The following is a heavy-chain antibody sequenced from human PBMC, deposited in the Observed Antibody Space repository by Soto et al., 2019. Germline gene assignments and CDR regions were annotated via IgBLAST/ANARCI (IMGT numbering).Heavy chain of an antibody. CDR3: ARETHQKLYCTSSSCYHYYYGLAV. J-gene: IGHJ6*02. CDR2: ISAYNGDT. CDR1: GYIFTTYG. D-gene: IGHD2-2*01. V-gene: IGHV1-18*01. Sequence: ASVKVSCKASGYIFTTYGFSWVRQAPGRGLEWMGWISAYNGDTNYAQNLQGRVTMTTDTSTQTAYMELRSLRSDDTAVYYCARETHQKLYCTSSSCYHYYYGLAVWGQGTTVTVSS.